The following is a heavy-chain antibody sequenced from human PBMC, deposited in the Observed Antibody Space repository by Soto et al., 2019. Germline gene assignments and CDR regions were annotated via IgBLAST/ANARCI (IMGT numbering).Heavy chain of an antibody. CDR2: IYYSGST. D-gene: IGHD6-13*01. J-gene: IGHJ4*02. Sequence: SETLSLTCTVSGGSISSGGYYWSWIRQHPGKGLEWIGYIYYSGSTYYNPSLKSRVTISVDTSKNQFSLKLSSVTAADTAVYYCARQRSMAIHYSGPGPLVTVSS. CDR1: GGSISSGGYY. V-gene: IGHV4-31*03. CDR3: ARQRSMAIHY.